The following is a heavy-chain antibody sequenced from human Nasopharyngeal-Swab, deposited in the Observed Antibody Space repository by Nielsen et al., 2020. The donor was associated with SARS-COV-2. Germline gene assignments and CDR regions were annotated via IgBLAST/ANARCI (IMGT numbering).Heavy chain of an antibody. CDR1: GFTFSSYA. CDR2: ISSNGGST. CDR3: AGTRRATVTTGAFDI. D-gene: IGHD4-11*01. V-gene: IGHV3-64*01. Sequence: GESLKISCAASGFTFSSYAMHWVRQAPGKGLEYVSAISSNGGSTYYANSVKGRFTISRDNSKNTLYLQMGSLRAEDMAVYYCAGTRRATVTTGAFDIWGQGTMVTVSS. J-gene: IGHJ3*02.